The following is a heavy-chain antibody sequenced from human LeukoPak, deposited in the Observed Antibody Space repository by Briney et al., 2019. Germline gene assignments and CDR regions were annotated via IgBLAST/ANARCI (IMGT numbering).Heavy chain of an antibody. V-gene: IGHV3-9*01. CDR3: AKDLVYCGGDCYSLAHAFDI. J-gene: IGHJ3*02. D-gene: IGHD2-21*02. CDR2: ISWNSGSI. Sequence: PGGSLRLSCAASGFTFDDYAMHWVRQAPGKGLEWVSGISWNSGSIGYADSVKGRFTISRDNAKNSLYLQMNSLRAEDTALYYCAKDLVYCGGDCYSLAHAFDIWGQGTMVTVSS. CDR1: GFTFDDYA.